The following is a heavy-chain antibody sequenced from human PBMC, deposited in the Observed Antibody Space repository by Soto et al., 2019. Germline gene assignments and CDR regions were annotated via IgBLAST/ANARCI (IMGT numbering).Heavy chain of an antibody. CDR1: GGSISSGGYY. J-gene: IGHJ6*02. CDR2: IYYSGST. CDR3: ARDLKSYSSVGYYYGMDV. Sequence: QVQLQESGPGLVKPSQTLSLTCTVSGGSISSGGYYWSWIRQHPGKGLEWIGYIYYSGSTYYNPSLKSRVTISVATSKNQFCLKLGSVTAADTAVYYCARDLKSYSSVGYYYGMDVWGQGTTVTVSS. V-gene: IGHV4-31*03. D-gene: IGHD5-18*01.